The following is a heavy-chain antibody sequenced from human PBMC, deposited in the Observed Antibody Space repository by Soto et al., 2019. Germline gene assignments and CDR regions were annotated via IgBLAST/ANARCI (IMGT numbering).Heavy chain of an antibody. J-gene: IGHJ3*01. CDR1: GYTFSTYG. CDR3: ARVKVPAAILGAFDL. D-gene: IGHD2-2*01. Sequence: GASVKVSCKASGYTFSTYGITLVRQAPGQGLDWMGXIXPXXXDXNXXXRXXXXVTMTTDTSTRTAYMELRRLRSDDTAVYYCARVKVPAAILGAFDLWGQGTLVTVSS. V-gene: IGHV1-18*01. CDR2: IXPXXXDX.